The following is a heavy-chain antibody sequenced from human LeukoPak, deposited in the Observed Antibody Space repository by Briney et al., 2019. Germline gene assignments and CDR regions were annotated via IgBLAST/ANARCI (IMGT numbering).Heavy chain of an antibody. V-gene: IGHV3-48*03. J-gene: IGHJ3*02. CDR1: GFTFSSYE. CDR2: DSKSGGTM. Sequence: GGSLRLSCEASGFTFSSYEMNWFRQAPGKGLERVSYDSKSGGTMKNADSVKGRFTVSRDNAKNSLYLQMNSLTAEDTAVYYCATAVIRGRGTMVTVSS. CDR3: ATAVI.